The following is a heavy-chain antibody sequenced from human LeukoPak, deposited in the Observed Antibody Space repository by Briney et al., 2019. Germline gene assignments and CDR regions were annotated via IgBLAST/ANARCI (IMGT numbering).Heavy chain of an antibody. V-gene: IGHV1-69*13. J-gene: IGHJ4*02. CDR2: VIPIFATA. CDR3: AREGYMGPY. D-gene: IGHD2-15*01. CDR1: GGTFSSYA. Sequence: SVKVACKASGGTFSSYAISWVRQAPGQGLEWMGGVIPIFATANYAQKFQDRVSITADESTSTAYMELSSLRSEDTAVYYCAREGYMGPYWGQGTLVTVSS.